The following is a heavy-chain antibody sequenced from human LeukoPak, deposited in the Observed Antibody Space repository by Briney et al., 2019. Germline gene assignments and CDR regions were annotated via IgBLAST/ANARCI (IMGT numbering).Heavy chain of an antibody. CDR2: ISSSGSTI. CDR1: GFTFSDYS. D-gene: IGHD4-11*01. Sequence: PGGSLRLSCAASGFTFSDYSMTWIRQAPGKGLEWVSYISSSGSTIYYADSVRGRFTISRDNSKNTLYLQMNSLRAEDTAVYYCARELMTTHTMGYWGQGTLVTVSS. V-gene: IGHV3-11*01. CDR3: ARELMTTHTMGY. J-gene: IGHJ4*02.